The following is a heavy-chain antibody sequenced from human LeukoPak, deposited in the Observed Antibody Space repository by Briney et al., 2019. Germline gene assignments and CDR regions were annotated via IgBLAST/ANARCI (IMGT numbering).Heavy chain of an antibody. CDR2: MNPNSGNT. CDR3: ARAATMVRGVIRYYYYYGMDV. D-gene: IGHD3-10*01. Sequence: ASVKVSCKASGYTFTSYDINWVRQATGQGLEWMGWMNPNSGNTGYAQKFQGRVTMTRNTSISTAYMELSSLRSEDTAVYYCARAATMVRGVIRYYYYYGMDVWAKGPRSPSP. J-gene: IGHJ6*02. CDR1: GYTFTSYD. V-gene: IGHV1-8*01.